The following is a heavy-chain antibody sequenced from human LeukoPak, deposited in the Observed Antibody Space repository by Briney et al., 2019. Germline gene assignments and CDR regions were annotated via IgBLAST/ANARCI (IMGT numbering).Heavy chain of an antibody. CDR3: ARAHQPLGGLSFPDS. J-gene: IGHJ5*01. D-gene: IGHD3-16*02. CDR2: INTDTGNP. Sequence: ASVKVSCKASGYTFTSYAMNWVRQAPGQGLEWMGWINTDTGNPTYAQGFTGRFVFSSDTSVSTAYLQISSLKAEDTAVYYCARAHQPLGGLSFPDSWGQGTLVTVSS. V-gene: IGHV7-4-1*02. CDR1: GYTFTSYA.